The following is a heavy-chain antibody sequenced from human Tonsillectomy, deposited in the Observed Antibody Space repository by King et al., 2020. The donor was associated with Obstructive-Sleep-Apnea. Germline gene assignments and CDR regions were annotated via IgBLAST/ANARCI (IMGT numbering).Heavy chain of an antibody. D-gene: IGHD3-22*01. Sequence: QVQLQESGPGLVKPSETLSLTCTVSGGSIGSYYWSWIRQPPGKGLEWIGYIYYSGSTNYNPSPESRVTISVDTSKNQFSLKLSSVTAADTAVYYCARVVSSYYYTMDYWGQGTLVTVSS. CDR3: ARVVSSYYYTMDY. CDR2: IYYSGST. CDR1: GGSIGSYY. J-gene: IGHJ4*02. V-gene: IGHV4-59*01.